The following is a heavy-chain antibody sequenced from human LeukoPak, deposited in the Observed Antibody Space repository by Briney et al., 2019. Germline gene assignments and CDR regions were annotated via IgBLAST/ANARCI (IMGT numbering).Heavy chain of an antibody. Sequence: ASVKVSCKASGYTFTGYYMHWVRQAPGQGLEWMGWINPNSGGTNYAQKFQGRVTMTRDTSISTAYMELSRLRSDDTAVYYCAREGLLWFGGLLSYYYYGMDVWGQGTTVTVSS. CDR1: GYTFTGYY. CDR2: INPNSGGT. CDR3: AREGLLWFGGLLSYYYYGMDV. V-gene: IGHV1-2*02. J-gene: IGHJ6*02. D-gene: IGHD3-10*01.